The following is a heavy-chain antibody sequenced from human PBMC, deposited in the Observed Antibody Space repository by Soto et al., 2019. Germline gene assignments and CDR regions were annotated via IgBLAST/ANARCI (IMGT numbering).Heavy chain of an antibody. J-gene: IGHJ5*02. V-gene: IGHV4-59*01. CDR2: IYYSGST. CDR3: ARGGSSWYVGSWFDP. D-gene: IGHD6-13*01. CDR1: GGSISSYY. Sequence: SETLSLTCTVSGGSISSYYWSWIRQPPGNGLEWIGYIYYSGSTNYNPSLKSRVTISVDTSKNQFSLKLSSVTAADTAVYYCARGGSSWYVGSWFDPWGQGTLVTVSS.